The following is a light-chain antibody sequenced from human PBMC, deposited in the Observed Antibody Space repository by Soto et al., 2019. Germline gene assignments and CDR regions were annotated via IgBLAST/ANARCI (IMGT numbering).Light chain of an antibody. CDR2: DVA. J-gene: IGLJ1*01. V-gene: IGLV2-14*03. Sequence: QSALTQPASVSASPGQSITISCTGTSSDVGGSNFVSWYQQHPGKPPKLIIYDVATRPSGVSNRFSGSKSGSTASLIISRLQTEDEADYYCVSHTTRRIYVFGPGTKLTVL. CDR1: SSDVGGSNF. CDR3: VSHTTRRIYV.